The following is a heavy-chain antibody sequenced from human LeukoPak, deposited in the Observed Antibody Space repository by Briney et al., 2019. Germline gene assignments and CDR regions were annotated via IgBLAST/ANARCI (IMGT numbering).Heavy chain of an antibody. Sequence: GGSLRLSCAASGFTLSDYYMSWIRQAPGKGLEWVSYISSSSSYTNYADSVKGRFTISRDNSKNSLYLQMNSLRAEDTAVYYCASPAAGSNFDCWGQGTLVTVSS. CDR3: ASPAAGSNFDC. V-gene: IGHV3-11*03. CDR1: GFTLSDYY. J-gene: IGHJ4*02. D-gene: IGHD6-13*01. CDR2: ISSSSSYT.